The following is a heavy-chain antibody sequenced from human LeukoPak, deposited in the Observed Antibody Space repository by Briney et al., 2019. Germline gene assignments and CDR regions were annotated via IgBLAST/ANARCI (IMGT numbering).Heavy chain of an antibody. CDR1: GGTFSSYT. V-gene: IGHV1-69*08. J-gene: IGHJ6*02. Sequence: ASVKVSCKASGGTFSSYTISWVRQAPGQGLEWMGRIIPILGTANYAQKFQGRVTITADKSTSTAYMELSSLRSEDTAVYYCARTTRRGTVTTDYYYYGMDVWGQGTTVTVSS. D-gene: IGHD4-11*01. CDR3: ARTTRRGTVTTDYYYYGMDV. CDR2: IIPILGTA.